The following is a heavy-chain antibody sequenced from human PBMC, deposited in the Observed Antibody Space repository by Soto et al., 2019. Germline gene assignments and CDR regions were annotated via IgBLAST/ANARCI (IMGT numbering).Heavy chain of an antibody. CDR3: ARDTVDIVVVPAADSYYYYGMDV. D-gene: IGHD2-2*01. CDR1: GYTFTSCG. J-gene: IGHJ6*02. Sequence: GASVKVSCKASGYTFTSCGISWVRQAPGQGLEWMGWISAYNGNTNYAQKLQGRVTMTTDTSTSTAYMELRSLRSDDTAVYYCARDTVDIVVVPAADSYYYYGMDVWGQGTTVTVSS. V-gene: IGHV1-18*01. CDR2: ISAYNGNT.